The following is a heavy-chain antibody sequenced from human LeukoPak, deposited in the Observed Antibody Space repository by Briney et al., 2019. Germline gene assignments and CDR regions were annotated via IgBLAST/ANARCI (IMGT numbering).Heavy chain of an antibody. D-gene: IGHD5-18*01. CDR1: GGSFSGYY. CDR3: ARRSPGYSYAIDS. V-gene: IGHV4-59*08. CDR2: IYYSGST. J-gene: IGHJ4*02. Sequence: PSETLSLTCAVYGGSFSGYYWSWIRQPPGKGLEWIGYIYYSGSTSYNPSLKSRLTMSVDTSKNQFSLKLSSVTAADTAVYYCARRSPGYSYAIDSWGQGTLVTVSS.